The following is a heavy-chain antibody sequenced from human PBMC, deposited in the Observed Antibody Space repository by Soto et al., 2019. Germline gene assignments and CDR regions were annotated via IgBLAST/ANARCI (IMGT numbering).Heavy chain of an antibody. CDR3: VSWVSGHFDF. J-gene: IGHJ4*02. CDR2: INANAIDT. CDR1: GYIFGNHG. V-gene: IGHV3-23*01. Sequence: PGGSLRLSCAASGYIFGNHGMTWVRQAPGRALEWVSTINANAIDTHYADSVKGRFTISRDNSKSTLDLQMNSLRAEDTAIYCCVSWVSGHFDFWGPGTLVTFSS. D-gene: IGHD2-8*01.